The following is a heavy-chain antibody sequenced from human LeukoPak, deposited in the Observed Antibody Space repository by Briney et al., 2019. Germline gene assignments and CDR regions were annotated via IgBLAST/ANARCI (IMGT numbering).Heavy chain of an antibody. V-gene: IGHV1-8*01. Sequence: GASVKVSCKASGYTFTSFDINWVRQATGQGLEWMGWMNPNSGNTGYAQMFQGRVTMTRSTSISTAYVELSSLRSEDTAVYYCARGGYNMDVWGQGTTVTVSS. CDR2: MNPNSGNT. CDR3: ARGGYNMDV. J-gene: IGHJ6*02. D-gene: IGHD5-24*01. CDR1: GYTFTSFD.